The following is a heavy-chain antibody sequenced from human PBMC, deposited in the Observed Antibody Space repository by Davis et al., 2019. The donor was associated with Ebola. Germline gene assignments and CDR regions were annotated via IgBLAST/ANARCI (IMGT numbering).Heavy chain of an antibody. CDR3: ASGYSYGYGSFDY. V-gene: IGHV3-74*01. D-gene: IGHD5-18*01. J-gene: IGHJ4*02. CDR2: INSDGSST. Sequence: HTGASLRLSCAASGFTFSNYWMHWVRQAPGKGLVWVSRINSDGSSTSYADSVKGRFTISRDNAKNTLYLQMNSLRAEDTAVYYCASGYSYGYGSFDYWGQGTLVTVSS. CDR1: GFTFSNYW.